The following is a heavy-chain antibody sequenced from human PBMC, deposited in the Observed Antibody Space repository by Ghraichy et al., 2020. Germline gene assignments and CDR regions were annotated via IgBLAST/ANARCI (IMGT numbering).Heavy chain of an antibody. V-gene: IGHV6-1*01. J-gene: IGHJ6*02. CDR1: RDTVSSNSAP. Sequence: SQTLSLTCAISRDTVSSNSAPWNWIRQSPSRGLQWLGSTYYRSKWYNDYAASVKSRITINPDTSKNQFSLPLNSVTPEDTAVYYCARDLHNSGMDVWAQGTTVTLSS. CDR2: TYYRSKWYN. CDR3: ARDLHNSGMDV.